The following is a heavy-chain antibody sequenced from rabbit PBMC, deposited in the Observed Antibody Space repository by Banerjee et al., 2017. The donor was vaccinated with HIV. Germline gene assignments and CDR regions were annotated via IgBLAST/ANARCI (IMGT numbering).Heavy chain of an antibody. Sequence: QEQLVESGGGLVQPGGSLKLSCKASGFDFSSYGVSWVRQAPGKGLEWIGYIDPVFRSTYYASWVNGRFTISSHNAQNTLYLQLNSLTAADTATYFCARGVAGYGWSTRLDLWGPGPSSPS. V-gene: IGHV1S47*01. CDR2: IDPVFRST. D-gene: IGHD6-1*01. J-gene: IGHJ6*01. CDR3: ARGVAGYGWSTRLDL. CDR1: GFDFSSYG.